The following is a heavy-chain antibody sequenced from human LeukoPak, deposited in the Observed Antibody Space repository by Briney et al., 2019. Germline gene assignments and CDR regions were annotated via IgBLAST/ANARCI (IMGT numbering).Heavy chain of an antibody. CDR1: GFAFSSYA. V-gene: IGHV3-30-3*01. Sequence: PGRSLRLSCAASGFAFSSYAVHWVRQAPGKGLECVAVISRDGSKKYYADFVKGRFTISRDNSKNTLYLHMNSLIPEDTAVYFCAKDWKFYYVSGSFFPDNWGQGTLVTVSS. J-gene: IGHJ4*02. D-gene: IGHD3-10*01. CDR3: AKDWKFYYVSGSFFPDN. CDR2: ISRDGSKK.